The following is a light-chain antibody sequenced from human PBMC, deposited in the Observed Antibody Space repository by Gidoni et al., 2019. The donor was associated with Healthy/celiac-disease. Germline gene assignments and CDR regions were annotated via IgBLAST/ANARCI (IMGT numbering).Light chain of an antibody. V-gene: IGKV4-1*01. CDR3: QQYYSPPQT. CDR2: WAS. J-gene: IGKJ2*01. CDR1: QSVLYSSNNKNY. Sequence: DIVRTQTPDPLAVSMGERATINCTSSQSVLYSSNNKNYLAWYQQKPVQPPKLLIYWASTRESGVPDRFSGSGSGTDFTLTISSLQAEDVAVYYCQQYYSPPQTFGQGTKLEIK.